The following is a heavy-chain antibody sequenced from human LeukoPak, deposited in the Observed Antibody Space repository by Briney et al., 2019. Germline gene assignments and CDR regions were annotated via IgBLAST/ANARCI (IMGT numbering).Heavy chain of an antibody. CDR3: ARGKRGYSSSWYDY. Sequence: KTSETLSLTCTVSGGSISSSSYYWGWIRQPPGKGLEWIGSIYYSGSTYYNPSLKSRVTISVDTSKNQFSLKLSSVTAADTAVHYCARGKRGYSSSWYDYWGQGTLVTVSS. V-gene: IGHV4-39*01. CDR1: GGSISSSSYY. D-gene: IGHD6-13*01. CDR2: IYYSGST. J-gene: IGHJ4*02.